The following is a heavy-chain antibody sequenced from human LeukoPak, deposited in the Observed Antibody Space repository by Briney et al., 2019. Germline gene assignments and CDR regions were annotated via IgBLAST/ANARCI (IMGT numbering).Heavy chain of an antibody. J-gene: IGHJ6*03. D-gene: IGHD1-26*01. CDR2: IYSGGST. V-gene: IGHV3-53*01. CDR1: GFTFSSNY. CDR3: AKDMWEGRWHYMDV. Sequence: GGSLRLSCAASGFTFSSNYMSWVRQAPGKGLEWVSVIYSGGSTYYADSVKGRFTISRDNSKNTLYLQMNSLRAEDTALYYCAKDMWEGRWHYMDVWGKGTTVTISS.